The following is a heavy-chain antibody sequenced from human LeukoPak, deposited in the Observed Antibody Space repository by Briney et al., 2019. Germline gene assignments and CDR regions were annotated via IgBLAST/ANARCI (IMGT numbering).Heavy chain of an antibody. Sequence: ASVKVSCKASGYTFTSYAMHWVRQAPGQRLERMGWINAGNGNTKYSQKFQGRVTITRDTSASTAYMELSSLRSEDTAVYYCARGGHTVRLVPAATYYYYYGMDVWGQGTTVTVSS. CDR2: INAGNGNT. CDR3: ARGGHTVRLVPAATYYYYYGMDV. D-gene: IGHD2-2*01. CDR1: GYTFTSYA. J-gene: IGHJ6*02. V-gene: IGHV1-3*01.